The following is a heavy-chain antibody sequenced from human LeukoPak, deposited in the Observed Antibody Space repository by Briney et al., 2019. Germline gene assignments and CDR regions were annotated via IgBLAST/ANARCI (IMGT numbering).Heavy chain of an antibody. D-gene: IGHD3-10*01. V-gene: IGHV3-23*01. J-gene: IGHJ4*02. CDR3: AKMVRGVISYFDY. CDR2: ISGSGGST. CDR1: GFTFSSYA. Sequence: PGGSLRLSCAASGFTFSSYAMSWVRQAPGKGLEWVSAISGSGGSTYYADSVKGRFTISRDNSKNTLYLQMDSLRAEDTAVYYCAKMVRGVISYFDYWGQGTLVTVSS.